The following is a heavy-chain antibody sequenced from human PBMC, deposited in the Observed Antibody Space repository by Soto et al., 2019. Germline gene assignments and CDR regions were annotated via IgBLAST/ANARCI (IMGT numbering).Heavy chain of an antibody. V-gene: IGHV1-18*01. Sequence: ASVKVSCKASGYTFISDGISGVRQAPGQGLEWLGWLSANNDNTKYAQSFQGRVSMSTDASTNTAYMELRSLTSDDTAVYYCARTDTSMVTFYWGQGTLVTVSS. D-gene: IGHD5-18*01. J-gene: IGHJ4*02. CDR1: GYTFISDG. CDR3: ARTDTSMVTFY. CDR2: LSANNDNT.